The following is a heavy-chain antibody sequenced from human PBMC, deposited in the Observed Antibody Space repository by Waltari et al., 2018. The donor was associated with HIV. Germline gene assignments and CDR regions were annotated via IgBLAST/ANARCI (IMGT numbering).Heavy chain of an antibody. V-gene: IGHV4-39*07. J-gene: IGHJ6*02. CDR2: IYYSGST. Sequence: QLQLQESGPGLVKPSETLSLTCTVSGGSISSSSYYWGWIRQPPGKGLEWIGSIYYSGSTYYNPSLKSRVTISVDTSKNQFSLKLSSVTAADTAVYYCAGREIVVVITGAGYGMDVWGQGTTVTVSS. CDR3: AGREIVVVITGAGYGMDV. D-gene: IGHD3-22*01. CDR1: GGSISSSSYY.